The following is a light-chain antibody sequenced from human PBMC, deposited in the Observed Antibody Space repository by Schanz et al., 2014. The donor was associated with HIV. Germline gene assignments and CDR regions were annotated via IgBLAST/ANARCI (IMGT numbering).Light chain of an antibody. CDR3: LSYDISLSSYV. J-gene: IGLJ1*01. CDR2: GNN. V-gene: IGLV1-40*01. Sequence: QSVLTQPPSVSGAPGQRVTISCAGSSSNIGAGYDVHWYHHLPGSAPKLLISGNNNRPSGVPDRFSGSKSGTSASLAITGLQAEDEADYYCLSYDISLSSYVFGTGTKLTVL. CDR1: SSNIGAGYD.